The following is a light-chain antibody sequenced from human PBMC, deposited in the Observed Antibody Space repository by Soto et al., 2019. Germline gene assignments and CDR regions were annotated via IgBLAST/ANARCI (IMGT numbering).Light chain of an antibody. CDR2: EDN. CDR3: QSYHSGNVV. Sequence: NFMLTQPHSVSESPGKTVTISCTRSSGSIASNYVQWYQQRPGSAPTPVIYEDNERPSGVPDRFSGSIDSSSNSASLTISGLKTDDEADYYCQSYHSGNVVFCGGTTLTVL. J-gene: IGLJ2*01. V-gene: IGLV6-57*04. CDR1: SGSIASNY.